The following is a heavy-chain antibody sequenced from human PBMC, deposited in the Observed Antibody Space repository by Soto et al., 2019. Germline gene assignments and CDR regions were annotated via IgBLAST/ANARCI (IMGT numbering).Heavy chain of an antibody. CDR3: ARHASRGYSSSWYFED. CDR2: TYYSAGT. D-gene: IGHD6-13*01. V-gene: IGHV4-39*01. J-gene: IGHJ4*02. CDR1: GGSVGSSSYY. Sequence: QLQLQESGPGLVKPSETLSLTCNVSGGSVGSSSYYWGWIRQAPGKGLEWIVSTYYSAGTYYNPSLKSRATTSMDASKNQFSLTVTSVTAADTAIYYCARHASRGYSSSWYFEDWGQGTPVTVSS.